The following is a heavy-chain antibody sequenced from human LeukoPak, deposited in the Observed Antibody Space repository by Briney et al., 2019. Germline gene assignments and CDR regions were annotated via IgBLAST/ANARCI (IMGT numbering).Heavy chain of an antibody. D-gene: IGHD2-15*01. CDR1: GFTFSSYS. J-gene: IGHJ1*01. CDR2: ISSSSSII. CDR3: ARRTAGDCTGGSCYGFQH. V-gene: IGHV3-48*04. Sequence: GGSLRLSCAASGFTFSSYSMNWVRQAPEKGLEWVSYISSSSSIIYYADSVKGRFTISRDNAKNSLYLQMNSLRAEDTAVYYCARRTAGDCTGGSCYGFQHWGQGTPVTVSS.